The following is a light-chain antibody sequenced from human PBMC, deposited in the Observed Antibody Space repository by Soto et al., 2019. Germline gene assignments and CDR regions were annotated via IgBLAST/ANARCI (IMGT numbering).Light chain of an antibody. CDR3: QQHDILPIT. V-gene: IGKV3-20*01. J-gene: IGKJ5*01. CDR1: QSVSSSY. CDR2: GAS. Sequence: VLTQSPGTLSLSAGESATLSCRASQSVSSSYLAWYQQKPGQAPRLLIYGASSRATGIPDRFSGAGSGTDSTLTISTLEPEDFALYYCQQHDILPITFGQGARLEI.